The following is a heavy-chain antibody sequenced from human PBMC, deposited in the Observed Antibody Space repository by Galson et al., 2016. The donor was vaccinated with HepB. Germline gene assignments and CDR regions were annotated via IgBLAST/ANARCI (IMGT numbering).Heavy chain of an antibody. CDR3: ARDFTGGWSRNTFEY. V-gene: IGHV3-48*02. CDR2: ISSTSNNI. Sequence: SLRLSCAASGFTFSSYSMNWVRQAPGKGLEWVAYISSTSNNIVYGDSVKGRFTVSRDNARESLSLQMDSLRDEDSALYYCARDFTGGWSRNTFEYWGLGTLVTVS. J-gene: IGHJ4*02. D-gene: IGHD6-19*01. CDR1: GFTFSSYS.